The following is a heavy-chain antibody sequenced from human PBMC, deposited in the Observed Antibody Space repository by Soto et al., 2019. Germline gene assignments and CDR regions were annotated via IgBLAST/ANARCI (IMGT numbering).Heavy chain of an antibody. D-gene: IGHD3-22*01. CDR3: AKDITFDSSAYNY. J-gene: IGHJ4*02. Sequence: EVQLLESGGGLLQPGGSLRLSCTASGFTFSTYGMSWVRQAPGKGLEWVSSLSGDGTTTYYIDSVKGRFTISRDNSRNTLSLQMNSLRTEDTAVYYCAKDITFDSSAYNYWGQGILVTVSS. CDR2: LSGDGTTT. CDR1: GFTFSTYG. V-gene: IGHV3-23*01.